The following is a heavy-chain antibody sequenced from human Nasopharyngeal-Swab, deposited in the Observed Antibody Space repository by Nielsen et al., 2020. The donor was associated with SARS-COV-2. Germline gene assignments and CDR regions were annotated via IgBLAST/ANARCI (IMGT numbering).Heavy chain of an antibody. CDR3: AKDPFGYDSSGFASY. CDR1: GFTFDDYA. V-gene: IGHV3-9*01. Sequence: SLKISCAASGFTFDDYAMHWVRQAPGKGLEWVSGISWNSGSIGYADSVNGRFTISRDNAKNSLYLQMNSLRAEDTALYYCAKDPFGYDSSGFASYWGQGTLVTVSS. D-gene: IGHD3-22*01. J-gene: IGHJ4*02. CDR2: ISWNSGSI.